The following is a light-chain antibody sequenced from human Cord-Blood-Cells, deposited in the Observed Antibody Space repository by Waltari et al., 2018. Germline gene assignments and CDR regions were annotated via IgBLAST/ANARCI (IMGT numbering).Light chain of an antibody. V-gene: IGLV2-23*03. CDR3: CSYAGSSTFV. J-gene: IGLJ1*01. CDR1: SSAVGSYNL. CDR2: EGS. Sequence: QSALTQSASVSGSPGQSITISCTGTSSAVGSYNLVSWYQQHPGKAPKLRIYEGSKRPSGVSNRFSGSKSGNTASLTISGLQAEDEADYYCCSYAGSSTFVFGTGTKVTVL.